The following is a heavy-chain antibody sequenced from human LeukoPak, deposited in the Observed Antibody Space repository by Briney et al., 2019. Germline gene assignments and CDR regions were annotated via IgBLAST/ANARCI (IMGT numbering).Heavy chain of an antibody. CDR1: GFTFSSYA. Sequence: GGSLRLSCAAAGFTFSSYAMSWVRQAPGKGLEWVSAISISGVSTYYADSVKGRFTISRDNSKNTLYLQMNSLRAEDTAVYYCAKRDSGSYFDYWGQGTLVTVSS. V-gene: IGHV3-23*01. J-gene: IGHJ4*02. CDR2: ISISGVST. D-gene: IGHD3-10*01. CDR3: AKRDSGSYFDY.